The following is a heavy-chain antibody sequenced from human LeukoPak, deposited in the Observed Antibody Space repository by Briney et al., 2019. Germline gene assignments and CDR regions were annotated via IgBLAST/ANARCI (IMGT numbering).Heavy chain of an antibody. CDR1: GGSISSYY. D-gene: IGHD2-2*02. Sequence: SETLSLTCTVSGGSISSYYWSWIRQPPGKGLEWIGYIYHSGSTYYNPSLKSRVTISVDRSKNQFSLKLSSVTAADTAVYYCAREAEAGYCSSTSCYTGVWGKGTTVTVSS. J-gene: IGHJ6*04. CDR2: IYHSGST. V-gene: IGHV4-59*12. CDR3: AREAEAGYCSSTSCYTGV.